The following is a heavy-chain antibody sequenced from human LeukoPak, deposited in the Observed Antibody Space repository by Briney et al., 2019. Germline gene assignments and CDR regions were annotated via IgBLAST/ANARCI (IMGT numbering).Heavy chain of an antibody. CDR1: GYTFTDYY. J-gene: IGHJ4*02. V-gene: IGHV1-46*01. CDR3: ARESFRIVVVTATPNGPFDY. CDR2: INPSGGST. Sequence: ASVKVSCKASGYTFTDYYMHWVRQAPGQGLEWMGIINPSGGSTSYAQKFQGRVTMTRDTSTSTVYMELSSLRSEDTAVYYCARESFRIVVVTATPNGPFDYWGQGTLVTVSS. D-gene: IGHD2-21*02.